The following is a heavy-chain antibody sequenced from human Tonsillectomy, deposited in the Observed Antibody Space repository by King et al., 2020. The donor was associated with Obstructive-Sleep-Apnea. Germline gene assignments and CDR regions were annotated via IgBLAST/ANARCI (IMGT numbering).Heavy chain of an antibody. J-gene: IGHJ4*02. V-gene: IGHV1-18*01. D-gene: IGHD6-13*01. CDR2: ISGYNGNT. Sequence: QLVQSGAEVKKPGASVKVSCKAPGYTFTSYGISWLRRARGQGLDLMGWISGYNGNTNYAQKFQGRVTMTIDTSTTTVYMELRSLRSDDTAVYYCARDLVTAASSDWGQGTLVTVSS. CDR3: ARDLVTAASSD. CDR1: GYTFTSYG.